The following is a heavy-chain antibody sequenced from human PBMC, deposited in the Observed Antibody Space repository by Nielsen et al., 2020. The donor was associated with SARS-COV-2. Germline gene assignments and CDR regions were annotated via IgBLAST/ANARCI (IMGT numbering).Heavy chain of an antibody. CDR3: AKDGVVRGDALDL. Sequence: GESLKISCAASGFTFNIYAMAWVRRAPERGLQWVTGVSASGGSTYYTDSVKGRFSISRDNSKNTLFLQIHSLRVEDTALYYCAKDGVVRGDALDLWGQGTMVTVSS. CDR2: VSASGGST. V-gene: IGHV3-23*01. CDR1: GFTFNIYA. D-gene: IGHD3-10*01. J-gene: IGHJ3*01.